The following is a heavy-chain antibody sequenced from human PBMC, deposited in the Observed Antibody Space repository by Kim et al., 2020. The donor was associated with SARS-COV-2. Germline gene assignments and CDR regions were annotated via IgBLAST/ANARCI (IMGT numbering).Heavy chain of an antibody. D-gene: IGHD3-16*01. CDR2: FYYSGST. CDR1: GGSISSNY. J-gene: IGHJ4*02. CDR3: ARHVLFRTFDY. Sequence: SETLSLTCTVSGGSISSNYWSWIRQPPGKGLEWIGYFYYSGSTNYNPSLKSRVTISVDTSKNQFSLELSSVTAADTAVYYCARHVLFRTFDYWGQGTLVTVSS. V-gene: IGHV4-59*08.